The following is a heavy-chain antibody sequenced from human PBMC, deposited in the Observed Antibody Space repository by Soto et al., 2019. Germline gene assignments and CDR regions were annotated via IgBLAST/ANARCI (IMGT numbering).Heavy chain of an antibody. D-gene: IGHD6-13*01. CDR3: ARKMGDAAAGIALYYYYMDV. V-gene: IGHV3-33*01. J-gene: IGHJ6*03. CDR1: GFTFSSYG. CDR2: IWYDGSNK. Sequence: QVQLVESGGGVVQPGRSLRLSCAASGFTFSSYGMHWVRQAPGKGLEWVAVIWYDGSNKYYADSVKGRFTISRDNSKNTLYLQMNSLRAEDTAVYYCARKMGDAAAGIALYYYYMDVWGKGTTVTVSS.